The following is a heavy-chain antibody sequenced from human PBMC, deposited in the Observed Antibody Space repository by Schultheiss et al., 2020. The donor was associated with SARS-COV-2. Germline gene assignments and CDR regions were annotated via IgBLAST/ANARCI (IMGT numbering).Heavy chain of an antibody. CDR2: IIPRFHTA. Sequence: SVKVSCKASGGTFSSYAISWVRQAPGQGLEWMGGIIPRFHTATYAQGFQGRVTITADESTSTAYMELSSLRSEDTAVYYCTTDYPTMVRGVGGGYWGQGTLVTVSS. CDR3: TTDYPTMVRGVGGGY. CDR1: GGTFSSYA. D-gene: IGHD3-10*01. V-gene: IGHV1-69*13. J-gene: IGHJ4*02.